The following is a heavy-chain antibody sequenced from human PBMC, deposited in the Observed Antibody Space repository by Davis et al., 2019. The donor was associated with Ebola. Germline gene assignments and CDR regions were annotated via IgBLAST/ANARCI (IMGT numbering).Heavy chain of an antibody. CDR3: ARGNGRFLEWPNPNWFDP. V-gene: IGHV1-18*01. J-gene: IGHJ5*02. CDR1: GYTFTSYG. Sequence: ASVKVSCKASGYTFTSYGISWVRQAPGQGLEWMGWISAYNGNTNYAQKLQGRVTMTTDTSTSTAYMELRSLRSDDTAVYYCARGNGRFLEWPNPNWFDPWGQGTLVTVSS. D-gene: IGHD3-3*01. CDR2: ISAYNGNT.